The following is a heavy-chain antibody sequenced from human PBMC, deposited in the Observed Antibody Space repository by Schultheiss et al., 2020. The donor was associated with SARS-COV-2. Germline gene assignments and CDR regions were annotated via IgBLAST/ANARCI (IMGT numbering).Heavy chain of an antibody. J-gene: IGHJ4*02. CDR3: ARDGDRAAEDN. D-gene: IGHD6-13*01. V-gene: IGHV3-33*01. CDR1: GFTFSSYG. CDR2: IWYDGSNK. Sequence: GGSLRLSCAASGFTFSSYGMHWVRQAPGKGLEWVAVIWYDGSNKYYADSVKGRFTISRDNSKSTLSLQMNSLRAEDTAVYYCARDGDRAAEDNWGQGTLVTVSS.